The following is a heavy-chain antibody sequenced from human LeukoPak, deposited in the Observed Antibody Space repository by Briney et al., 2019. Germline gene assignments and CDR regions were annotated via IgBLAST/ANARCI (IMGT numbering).Heavy chain of an antibody. CDR2: IRYDGSNK. V-gene: IGHV3-30*02. D-gene: IGHD3-9*01. J-gene: IGHJ4*02. CDR1: GFTFSSYG. Sequence: GGSLRLSCAASGFTFSSYGMHWVRQAPGKGLEWVAFIRYDGSNKYYADSVKGRFTISRDNSKNTLYLQMNSLRAEDTAVYYCAKGYYDILTGYYAGAFDYWGQGTLVTVSS. CDR3: AKGYYDILTGYYAGAFDY.